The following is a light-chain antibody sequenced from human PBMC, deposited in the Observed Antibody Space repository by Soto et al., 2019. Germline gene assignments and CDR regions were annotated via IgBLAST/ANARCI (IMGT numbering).Light chain of an antibody. J-gene: IGLJ1*01. CDR3: CSYARDKPYD. V-gene: IGLV2-23*01. CDR1: GSDVRTYNL. CDR2: EAS. Sequence: QSVLTQAASVCGSPGLSFTISCTVTGSDVRTYNLVSWYQQYPGKVPKIIIYEASQRTSGVSNRFSGSQPDNAASLTVSGLHAENEAYYYCCSYARDKPYDFGSGTNVTGL.